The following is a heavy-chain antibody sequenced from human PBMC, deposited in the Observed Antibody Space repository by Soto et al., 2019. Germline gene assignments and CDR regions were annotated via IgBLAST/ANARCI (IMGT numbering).Heavy chain of an antibody. D-gene: IGHD6-6*01. CDR2: ISSSSSYI. J-gene: IGHJ4*02. CDR3: ARDGSSSSFVPPLYYFDY. V-gene: IGHV3-21*01. CDR1: GFTFSSYS. Sequence: GGSLRLSCAASGFTFSSYSMNWVRQAPGKGLEWVSSISSSSSYIYYADSVKGRFTISRDNAKNSLYLQMNSLRVEDTAIYYCARDGSSSSFVPPLYYFDYWGQGTLVTVSS.